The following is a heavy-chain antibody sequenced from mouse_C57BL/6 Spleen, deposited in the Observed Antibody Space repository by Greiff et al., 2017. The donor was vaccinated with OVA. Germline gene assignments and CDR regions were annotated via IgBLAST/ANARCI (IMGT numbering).Heavy chain of an antibody. Sequence: EVQLQQSGPGLVKPSQTVFLTCTVTGISITTGNYRWSWIRQFPGNKLEWIGYIYYSGTITYNPSLTSRTTITRDTPKNQFFLEMNSLTAEDTATYYCARDNYNGGYWYFDVWGTGTTVTVSS. CDR2: IYYSGTI. J-gene: IGHJ1*03. CDR3: ARDNYNGGYWYFDV. V-gene: IGHV3-5*01. CDR1: GISITTGNYR. D-gene: IGHD1-3*01.